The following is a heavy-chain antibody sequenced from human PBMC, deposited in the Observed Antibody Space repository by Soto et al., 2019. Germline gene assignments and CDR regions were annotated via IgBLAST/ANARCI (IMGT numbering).Heavy chain of an antibody. CDR1: GGSISSGDYY. Sequence: PSETLSLTCTVSGGSISSGDYYWRWIRQPPGKGLEWIGYIYYSGSTYYNTSLKSRVTISVDTSKNQFSLKLSSVTAADTAVYYCATPLRYFDWLPAHWGQGTLVTVSS. V-gene: IGHV4-30-4*01. CDR2: IYYSGST. D-gene: IGHD3-9*01. J-gene: IGHJ4*02. CDR3: ATPLRYFDWLPAH.